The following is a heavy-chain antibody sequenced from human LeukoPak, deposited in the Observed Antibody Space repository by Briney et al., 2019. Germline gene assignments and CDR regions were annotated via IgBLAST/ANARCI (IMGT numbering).Heavy chain of an antibody. J-gene: IGHJ6*03. D-gene: IGHD3-10*01. CDR3: ARESMVRGVIPPYYYYYMDV. CDR1: GFTFSSYW. CDR2: IKQDGSEK. V-gene: IGHV3-7*01. Sequence: PGGSLRLSCAASGFTFSSYWVSWVRQAPGKGLEWVANIKQDGSEKYYVDSVKGRFTISRDNAKNSLYLQMNSLRAEDTAVYYCARESMVRGVIPPYYYYYMDVWGKGTTVTVSS.